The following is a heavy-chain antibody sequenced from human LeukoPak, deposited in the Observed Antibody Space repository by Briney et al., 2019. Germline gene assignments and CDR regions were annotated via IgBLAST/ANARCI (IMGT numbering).Heavy chain of an antibody. J-gene: IGHJ4*02. D-gene: IGHD5-18*01. CDR3: AGRVTGYSSGYVY. CDR2: ISGSAHKI. V-gene: IGHV3-23*01. Sequence: GGSLRLSCAASGFTFSSYAMSWVRQAPEKGLDWVSVISGSAHKIRYADSVKGRFTISRDNSENIVYLQMNNLRAEDTAVYYCAGRVTGYSSGYVYWGQGTLVTVSS. CDR1: GFTFSSYA.